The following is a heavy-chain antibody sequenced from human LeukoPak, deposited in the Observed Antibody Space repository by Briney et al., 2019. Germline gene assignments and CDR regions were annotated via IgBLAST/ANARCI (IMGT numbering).Heavy chain of an antibody. J-gene: IGHJ4*02. CDR3: ARDQYSSGWYYFDY. V-gene: IGHV4-4*07. CDR1: GGSISSYY. CDR2: IYTSGST. D-gene: IGHD6-19*01. Sequence: PSETLSLTCTVSGGSISSYYWSWIRQPAGKGLEWIGRIYTSGSTNYNPSLKSRATMSVDTSKNQFSLKLSSVTAADTAVYYCARDQYSSGWYYFDYWGQGTLVTVSS.